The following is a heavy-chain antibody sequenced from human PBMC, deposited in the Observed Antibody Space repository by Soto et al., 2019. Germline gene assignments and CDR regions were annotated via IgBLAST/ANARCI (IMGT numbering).Heavy chain of an antibody. D-gene: IGHD3-16*02. CDR3: ARDHDYIWGSYRGPFDY. CDR1: GDSVSSNSAA. J-gene: IGHJ4*02. Sequence: SQTLSLTCAISGDSVSSNSAAWNWIRQSPSRGLEWLGRTYYRSKWYNDYAVSVKSRITINPDTSKNQFSLQLNSVTPEDTAVYYCARDHDYIWGSYRGPFDYWGQGTLVTAPQ. CDR2: TYYRSKWYN. V-gene: IGHV6-1*01.